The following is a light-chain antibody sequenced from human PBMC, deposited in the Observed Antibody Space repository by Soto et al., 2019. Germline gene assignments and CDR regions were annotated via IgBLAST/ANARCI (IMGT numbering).Light chain of an antibody. Sequence: DIQLTQSPSFLPASAGDRVTITCRASQGISSFLAWYQQKPGRAPKLLIYAASTLQSGVPSRFSGSGSGTEFTLTITSLQPEDFATYYCQQLNFFPITFGQGTRLEIK. CDR3: QQLNFFPIT. J-gene: IGKJ5*01. CDR1: QGISSF. V-gene: IGKV1-9*01. CDR2: AAS.